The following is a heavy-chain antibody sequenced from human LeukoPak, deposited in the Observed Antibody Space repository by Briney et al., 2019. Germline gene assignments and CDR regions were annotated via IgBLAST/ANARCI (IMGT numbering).Heavy chain of an antibody. CDR1: GYTFTSYY. V-gene: IGHV1-46*03. Sequence: ASVKVSCKASGYTFTSYYMHWVRQAPGQGLEWMGIINPSGGSTSYAQKFQGGVTMTRDTSTSTVYMELSSLRSEDTAVYYCARDSYYDYVWGSYRYDWYFDYWGQGTLVTVSS. J-gene: IGHJ4*02. D-gene: IGHD3-16*02. CDR2: INPSGGST. CDR3: ARDSYYDYVWGSYRYDWYFDY.